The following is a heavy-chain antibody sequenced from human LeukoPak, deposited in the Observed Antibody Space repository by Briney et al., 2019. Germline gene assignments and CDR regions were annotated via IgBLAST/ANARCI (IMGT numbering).Heavy chain of an antibody. V-gene: IGHV3-23*01. CDR3: AKGEREWLLKQYYFDY. Sequence: PGGSMRLSCAASGFTFRSYVMSWVRQAPGKGLEWVSAISANGGSTYYADSVKGRFTISRDNSKNTLYLQMNSLRAEDTAVYYCAKGEREWLLKQYYFDYWGQRTLQTVFS. CDR1: GFTFRSYV. J-gene: IGHJ4*02. CDR2: ISANGGST. D-gene: IGHD3-3*01.